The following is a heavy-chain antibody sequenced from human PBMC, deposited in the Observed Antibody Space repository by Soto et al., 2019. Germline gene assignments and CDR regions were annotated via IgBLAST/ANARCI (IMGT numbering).Heavy chain of an antibody. V-gene: IGHV3-11*04. Sequence: PGGSLRLSCAASGFTFSDYYMSWIRQAPGKGLEWVSYISSSGSTIYYADSVKGRFTISRDNAKNSLYLQMNSLGVEDTGVYHCARPPVGMTMKLVAFDIWGQGTKVTVSS. CDR2: ISSSGSTI. J-gene: IGHJ3*02. CDR1: GFTFSDYY. CDR3: ARPPVGMTMKLVAFDI. D-gene: IGHD3-22*01.